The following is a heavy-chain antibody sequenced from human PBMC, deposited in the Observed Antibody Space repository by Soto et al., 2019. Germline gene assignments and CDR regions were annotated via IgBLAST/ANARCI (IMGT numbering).Heavy chain of an antibody. V-gene: IGHV3-64*04. D-gene: IGHD3-10*01. J-gene: IGHJ4*01. CDR3: AKDAGGSGNFDH. CDR2: ISSNGGST. CDR1: GFTFSSYA. Sequence: WGTLRLTCSASGFTFSSYAMHWVRQAPGKGLEYVSAISSNGGSTYYADSVKGRFTISRENSKNTLYLQMSRLRAEDSAVDYCAKDAGGSGNFDHWGHGTLVTVSS.